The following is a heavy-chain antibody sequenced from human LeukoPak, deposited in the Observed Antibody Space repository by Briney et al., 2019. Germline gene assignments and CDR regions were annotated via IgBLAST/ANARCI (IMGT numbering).Heavy chain of an antibody. D-gene: IGHD1-26*01. CDR2: INPNSGGT. CDR3: ATDLGGSYSDGDY. V-gene: IGHV1-2*02. J-gene: IGHJ4*02. CDR1: GYTFSGHY. Sequence: ASVKVSCKASGYTFSGHYMHWVRQAPGQGLEWMGWINPNSGGTNYAQKFQGRVTMTEDTSTDTAYMELSSLRSEDTAVYYCATDLGGSYSDGDYWGQGTLVTVSS.